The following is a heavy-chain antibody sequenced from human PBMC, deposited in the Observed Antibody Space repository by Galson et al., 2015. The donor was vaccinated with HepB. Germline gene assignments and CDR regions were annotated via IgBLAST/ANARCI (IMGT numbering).Heavy chain of an antibody. CDR1: GFTFSDYC. CDR3: ARDRGILTGDYYGSGSYYYYMDV. V-gene: IGHV3-11*01. D-gene: IGHD3-10*01. CDR2: ISSSGSTI. Sequence: SLRLSCAASGFTFSDYCMSWIRQAPGKGLEWVSYISSSGSTIYYADSVKGRFTISRDNAKNSLYLQMNSLRAEDTAVYYCARDRGILTGDYYGSGSYYYYMDVWGKGTTVTVSS. J-gene: IGHJ6*03.